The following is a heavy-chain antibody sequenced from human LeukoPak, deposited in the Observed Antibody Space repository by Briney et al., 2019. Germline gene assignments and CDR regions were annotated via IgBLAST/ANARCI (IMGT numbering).Heavy chain of an antibody. J-gene: IGHJ4*02. CDR2: IYYSGST. CDR1: GGSISSSSYY. CDR3: ARSKIAVAGYYFDY. V-gene: IGHV4-39*01. D-gene: IGHD6-19*01. Sequence: PSETLSLTCTVSGGSISSSSYYWGWIRQPPGKGLEWIGSIYYSGSTYYNPSLKSRVTISVDTSKNQFSLKLSSVTAADTAVHYCARSKIAVAGYYFDYWGQGTLVTVSS.